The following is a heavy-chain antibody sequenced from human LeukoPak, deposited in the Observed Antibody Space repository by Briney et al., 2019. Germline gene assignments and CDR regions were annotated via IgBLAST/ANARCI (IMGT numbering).Heavy chain of an antibody. CDR3: ARGVIAARLTNTH. CDR1: GYTFTSYD. D-gene: IGHD6-6*01. V-gene: IGHV1-8*01. CDR2: MSPNSGNT. J-gene: IGHJ4*02. Sequence: ASVKVSCKASGYTFTSYDINWVRQATGQGLEWMGWMSPNSGNTGYAQKFQGRVTMTRNTSISTAYMELSGLRSEDTAVYYCARGVIAARLTNTHWGQGTLVTVSS.